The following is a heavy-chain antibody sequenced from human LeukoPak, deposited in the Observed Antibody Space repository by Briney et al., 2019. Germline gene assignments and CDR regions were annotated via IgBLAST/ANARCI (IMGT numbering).Heavy chain of an antibody. CDR2: IYYSGST. Sequence: SETLSLTCTVSGGSISGYYWSWIRQPPGKGLEWIGYIYYSGSTNYNPSLKSRLTISIDTSENQFSLKLSSVTAADTAVYYCAREYSSSSGRRAFYIWGQGTKVTVSS. J-gene: IGHJ3*02. CDR1: GGSISGYY. V-gene: IGHV4-59*08. D-gene: IGHD6-6*01. CDR3: AREYSSSSGRRAFYI.